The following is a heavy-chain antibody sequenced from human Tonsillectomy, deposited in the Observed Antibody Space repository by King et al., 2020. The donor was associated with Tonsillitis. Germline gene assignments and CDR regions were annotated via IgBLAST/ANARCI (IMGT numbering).Heavy chain of an antibody. CDR2: IYWDVVM. D-gene: IGHD6-19*01. CDR3: AHRHRSSYSSGWLFDY. Sequence: VTLKESGPTLVKPTQTLTLTCTFSGFSLSTSGVGVGWIRQPPGKALEWLALIYWDVVMRYHPSLKRKLTNTTDTSTNQVVLTITNMDPVDTAPYYWAHRHRSSYSSGWLFDYWGQGTLVTVSS. V-gene: IGHV2-5*09. J-gene: IGHJ4*02. CDR1: GFSLSTSGVG.